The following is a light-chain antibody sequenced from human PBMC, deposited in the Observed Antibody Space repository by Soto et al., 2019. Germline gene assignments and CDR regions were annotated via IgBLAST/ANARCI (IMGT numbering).Light chain of an antibody. CDR3: QQSYSTPLT. CDR2: TAS. V-gene: IGKV1-39*01. CDR1: RSVGSH. J-gene: IGKJ4*01. Sequence: DIQMTQSPSSLSASLGDRIIITCRASRSVGSHLNWYQLQPGKAPRLLISTASTLQSGVPLRFSGDGSGTDFTLTINTLQPEDFATYYCQQSYSTPLTFGGGTKVEI.